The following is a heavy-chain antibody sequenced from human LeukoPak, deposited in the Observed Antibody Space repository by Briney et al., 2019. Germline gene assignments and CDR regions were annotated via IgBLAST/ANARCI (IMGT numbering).Heavy chain of an antibody. J-gene: IGHJ4*02. Sequence: GRSQRLSCAGSGFTFSSYGMPWVRQAPGKGLEWVAVISYDGSNKYYADSVKGRFTISRDNSKNTLYLQMNSLRAEDTAVYYCAKGHGSGSYYGDYWGQGTLVTVSS. CDR2: ISYDGSNK. V-gene: IGHV3-30*18. D-gene: IGHD3-10*01. CDR3: AKGHGSGSYYGDY. CDR1: GFTFSSYG.